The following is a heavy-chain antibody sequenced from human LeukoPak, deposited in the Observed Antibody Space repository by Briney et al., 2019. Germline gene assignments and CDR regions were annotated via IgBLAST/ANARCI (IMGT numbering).Heavy chain of an antibody. CDR1: GGSISSGGYS. CDR2: IYHSGST. D-gene: IGHD6-19*01. V-gene: IGHV4-30-2*01. J-gene: IGHJ3*01. CDR3: ARGRGPAVGV. Sequence: PSQTLSLTCAVSGGSISSGGYSWSWIRQPPGKGLEWIGYIYHSGSTYYNPSLKSRVTISVDRSKNQFSLKLSSVTAADTAVYYCARGRGPAVGVWGQGTMVTVSS.